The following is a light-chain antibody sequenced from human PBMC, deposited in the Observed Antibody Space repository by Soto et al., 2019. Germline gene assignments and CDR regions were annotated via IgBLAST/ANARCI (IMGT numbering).Light chain of an antibody. Sequence: QSALTQPRSVSGSPGQSVTISCTGTSSDVGGYNYVSWYQQHPGKAPKLMIYDVSKRPSGVTDRFSGSKSGNTASLTISGLQAEDEADYYCCSSAGSSWVFGGGTQLTVL. J-gene: IGLJ3*02. CDR3: CSSAGSSWV. V-gene: IGLV2-11*01. CDR1: SSDVGGYNY. CDR2: DVS.